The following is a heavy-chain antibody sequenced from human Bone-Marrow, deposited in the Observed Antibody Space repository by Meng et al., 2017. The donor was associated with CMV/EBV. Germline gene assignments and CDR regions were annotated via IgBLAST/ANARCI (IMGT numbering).Heavy chain of an antibody. CDR1: GYTFTSYA. J-gene: IGHJ6*02. V-gene: IGHV1-69*10. CDR2: IIPILGIA. CDR3: ARAVLRFLEWRSDYYYGMDV. D-gene: IGHD3-3*01. Sequence: SVKVSCKSSGYTFTSYAISWVRQAPGQGLEWMGGIIPILGIANYAQKFQGRVTITADKSTSTAYMELSSLRSEDTAVYYCARAVLRFLEWRSDYYYGMDVWGQGTTVTVSS.